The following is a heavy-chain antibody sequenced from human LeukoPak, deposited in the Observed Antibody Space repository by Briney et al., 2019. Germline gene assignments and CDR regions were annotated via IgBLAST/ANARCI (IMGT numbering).Heavy chain of an antibody. CDR1: GYTLTELS. CDR3: ATALVGATQYYFDY. J-gene: IGHJ4*02. V-gene: IGHV1-24*01. D-gene: IGHD1-26*01. CDR2: FDPEDGET. Sequence: ASVKVSCKVSGYTLTELSIHWVRQAPGKGLEWMGGFDPEDGETIYAQKFQGRVTMTEDTSTDTAYMELSSLRSEDTAVYYCATALVGATQYYFDYWGQGTLVTVSS.